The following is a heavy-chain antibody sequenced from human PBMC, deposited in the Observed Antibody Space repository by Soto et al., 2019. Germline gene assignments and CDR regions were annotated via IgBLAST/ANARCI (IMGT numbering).Heavy chain of an antibody. D-gene: IGHD4-4*01. CDR2: IWYDGSNK. V-gene: IGHV3-33*01. CDR3: ARVYSNGHCMDV. Sequence: QVQLVESGGGVVQPGRSLRLSCAASGFTFSSYGMHWVRQAPGKGLEWVAVIWYDGSNKYYADSVKGRFTISRDNSKNTLYLQMNSLRAEDTAVYYCARVYSNGHCMDVWGQGTTVTVSS. J-gene: IGHJ6*02. CDR1: GFTFSSYG.